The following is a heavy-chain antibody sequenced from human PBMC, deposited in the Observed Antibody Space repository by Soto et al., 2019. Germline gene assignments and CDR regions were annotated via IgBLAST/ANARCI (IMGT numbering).Heavy chain of an antibody. J-gene: IGHJ4*02. CDR3: ATNLGWGPVYYFAF. Sequence: QVQLVESGGGVVQPGKSLRLSCEVSGIAFPSYAMNWVRQTPGQGLEWVAVMSAHFDKQYYADYVKGRFTISRDNSNTTLYLQMHSLGVEATAVYYCATNLGWGPVYYFAFWGQGTPVTVSS. CDR1: GIAFPSYA. V-gene: IGHV3-30-3*01. D-gene: IGHD7-27*01. CDR2: MSAHFDKQ.